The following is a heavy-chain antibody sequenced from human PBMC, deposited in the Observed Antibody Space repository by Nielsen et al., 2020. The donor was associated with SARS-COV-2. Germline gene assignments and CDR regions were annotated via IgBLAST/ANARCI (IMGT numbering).Heavy chain of an antibody. D-gene: IGHD3-10*01. CDR2: ISAYNGNT. CDR3: ARGPSAVRGVIRLNNWFDP. V-gene: IGHV1-18*01. J-gene: IGHJ5*02. Sequence: WVRQAPGQGLEWMGWISAYNGNTNYAQKLQGRVTITRDTSASTAYMELSSPRSEDTAVYYCARGPSAVRGVIRLNNWFDPWGQGTLVTVSS.